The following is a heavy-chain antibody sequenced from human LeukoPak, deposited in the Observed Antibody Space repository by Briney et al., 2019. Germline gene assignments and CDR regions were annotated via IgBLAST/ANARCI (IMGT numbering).Heavy chain of an antibody. CDR1: GFTFSSYA. CDR2: VTSSADAT. CDR3: AKERGRSWLLPDWYFDV. D-gene: IGHD3-22*01. J-gene: IGHJ2*01. V-gene: IGHV3-23*01. Sequence: GGSLRLSCAASGFTFSSYAMSWVRQAPGKGPEWVSTVTSSADATHYADSVKGRFTISRDNSKNTLYLQMNSLRVDDTAMYYCAKERGRSWLLPDWYFDVWGRGTLVSVSS.